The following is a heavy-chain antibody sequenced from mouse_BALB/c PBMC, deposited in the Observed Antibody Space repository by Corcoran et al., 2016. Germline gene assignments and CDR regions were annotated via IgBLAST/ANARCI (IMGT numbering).Heavy chain of an antibody. CDR2: INTYTGEP. CDR3: ARGTMGALGYFDV. J-gene: IGHJ1*01. D-gene: IGHD1-1*02. V-gene: IGHV9-1*02. CDR1: GYTFTNYG. Sequence: QIQLVQSGPELKKPGETVKISCKASGYTFTNYGMNWVKQAPGKGLKWMGWINTYTGEPTYADDFKGRFAFSLETSASTVYLQINNLKNEDMATYFCARGTMGALGYFDVWGAGTTVTVSS.